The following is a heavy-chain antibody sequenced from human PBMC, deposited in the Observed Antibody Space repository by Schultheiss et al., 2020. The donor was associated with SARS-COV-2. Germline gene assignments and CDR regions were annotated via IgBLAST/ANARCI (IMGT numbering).Heavy chain of an antibody. D-gene: IGHD3-3*01. CDR1: GGSFSGYY. J-gene: IGHJ3*02. CDR2: IYYSGST. Sequence: SETLSLTCAVYGGSFSGYYWSWIRQPPGKGLEWIGYIYYSGSTNYNPSLKSRVTMSVDTSKNQFSLKLSSVTAADTAVYYCARDSKLRFLEWLPPNDAFDIWGQGTMVTVSS. V-gene: IGHV4-59*12. CDR3: ARDSKLRFLEWLPPNDAFDI.